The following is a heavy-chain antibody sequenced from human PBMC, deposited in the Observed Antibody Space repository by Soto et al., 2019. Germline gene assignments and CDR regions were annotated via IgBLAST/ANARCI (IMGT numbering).Heavy chain of an antibody. J-gene: IGHJ4*02. CDR3: ARGGNLAVAGILYY. D-gene: IGHD6-19*01. V-gene: IGHV1-3*01. Sequence: GASVKVSCKASGYTFTSYAMHWVRQAPGQRLEWMGWINAGNGNTKYSQKFQGRVTITRDTSASTAYMELSSLRSEDTAVYYCARGGNLAVAGILYYWGQGTLVTVSS. CDR2: INAGNGNT. CDR1: GYTFTSYA.